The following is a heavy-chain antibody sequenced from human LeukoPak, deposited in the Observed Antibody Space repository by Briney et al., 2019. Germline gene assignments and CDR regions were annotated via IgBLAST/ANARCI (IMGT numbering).Heavy chain of an antibody. J-gene: IGHJ6*02. CDR3: ARDLLPYSSSWYGGTFHYYYGMDV. CDR1: GYTFTSYG. D-gene: IGHD6-13*01. V-gene: IGHV1-18*01. Sequence: ASVKVSCKASGYTFTSYGISWVRQAPGQGLEWMGWISAYNGNTNYAQKLQGRVTMTTDTSTSTAYMELRSLRSDDTAVYYCARDLLPYSSSWYGGTFHYYYGMDVWGQGTTVTVSS. CDR2: ISAYNGNT.